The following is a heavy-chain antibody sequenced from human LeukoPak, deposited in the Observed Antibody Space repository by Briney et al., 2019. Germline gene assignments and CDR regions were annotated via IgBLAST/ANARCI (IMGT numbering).Heavy chain of an antibody. CDR2: IYYSGST. CDR1: GGSISSSSYY. CDR3: PMGYCSSTSCFSDAFDI. Sequence: SETLSLTCTVSGGSISSSSYYWGWIRQPPGKGLEWIGSIYYSGSTYYNPSLKSRVTISVDTSKNQFSLKLSSVTAADTAVYYCPMGYCSSTSCFSDAFDIWGQGTMVTVSS. D-gene: IGHD2-2*01. V-gene: IGHV4-39*07. J-gene: IGHJ3*02.